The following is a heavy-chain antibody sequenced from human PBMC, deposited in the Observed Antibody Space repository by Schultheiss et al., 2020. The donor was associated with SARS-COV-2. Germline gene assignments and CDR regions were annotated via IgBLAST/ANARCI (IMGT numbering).Heavy chain of an antibody. J-gene: IGHJ4*02. Sequence: GGSLRLSCAASGFTFSSYGMNWVRLAPGRGLEWVSYISSSGSTIYYADSVKGRFTVSRDNAKNSLYLQMNRLRAEDTAVYYCAKEGVRWSIDSWGRGTLVTVSS. CDR2: ISSSGSTI. CDR3: AKEGVRWSIDS. CDR1: GFTFSSYG. V-gene: IGHV3-48*03. D-gene: IGHD3-16*01.